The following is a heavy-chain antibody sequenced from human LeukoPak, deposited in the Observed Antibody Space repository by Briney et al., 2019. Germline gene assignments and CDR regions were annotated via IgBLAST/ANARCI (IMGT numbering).Heavy chain of an antibody. CDR3: ARGALGDTAMARGAFDI. CDR2: IIPIFGTA. D-gene: IGHD5-18*01. Sequence: SVTVSCKASGGTFSSYAVSWVRQAPGQGLEWMGGIIPIFGTANYAQKFQGRVTITADESTSTAYMELSSLRSEDTAVYYCARGALGDTAMARGAFDIWGQGTMVTVSS. V-gene: IGHV1-69*13. CDR1: GGTFSSYA. J-gene: IGHJ3*02.